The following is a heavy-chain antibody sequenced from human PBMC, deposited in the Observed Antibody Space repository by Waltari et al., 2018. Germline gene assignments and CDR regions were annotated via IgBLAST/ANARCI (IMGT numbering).Heavy chain of an antibody. J-gene: IGHJ6*02. CDR2: ISSSSSYI. CDR1: GFTFSSHS. V-gene: IGHV3-21*01. CDR3: ASKGVDYYYGMDV. D-gene: IGHD2-15*01. Sequence: EVQLVESGGGLVKPGGSLRLSCAASGFTFSSHSMNWVRRAPGKGLEWVSSISSSSSYIYYADSVKGRFTISRDNAKNSLYLQMNSLRAEDTAVYYCASKGVDYYYGMDVWGQGTTVTVSS.